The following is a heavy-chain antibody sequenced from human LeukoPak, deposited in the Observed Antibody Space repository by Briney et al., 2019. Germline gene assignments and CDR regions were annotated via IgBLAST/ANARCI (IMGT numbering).Heavy chain of an antibody. J-gene: IGHJ4*02. V-gene: IGHV4-34*01. CDR1: GGSFSGYY. CDR2: INHSGST. D-gene: IGHD3-3*01. Sequence: SETLSLTCAVYGGSFSGYYWSWIRQPPGKGLEWIGEINHSGSTNYNPSLKSRVTISVDMAKNQFSLKLSSVTAADTAVYYCARGASLEWLPKYWGQGTLVTVSS. CDR3: ARGASLEWLPKY.